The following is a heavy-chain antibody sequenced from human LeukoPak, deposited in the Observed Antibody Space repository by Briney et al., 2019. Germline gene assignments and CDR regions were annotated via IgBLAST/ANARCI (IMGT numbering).Heavy chain of an antibody. CDR3: AKDRRSAMVDY. CDR2: IRYDGSNK. V-gene: IGHV3-30*02. J-gene: IGHJ4*02. D-gene: IGHD5-18*01. CDR1: GLTFSIYG. Sequence: GGSLRLSCAVSGLTFSIYGMHWVRQAPGKGLEWVAFIRYDGSNKYYADSVKGRSTISRDNSKNTLYLQMNSQRAEDTAVYYCAKDRRSAMVDYWGQGTLVTVSS.